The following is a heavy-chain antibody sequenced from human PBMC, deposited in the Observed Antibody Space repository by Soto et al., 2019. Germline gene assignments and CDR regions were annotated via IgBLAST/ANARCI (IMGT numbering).Heavy chain of an antibody. D-gene: IGHD6-6*01. Sequence: PSETLSLTCTVSGGSISSGGYYWSWIRQHPGKGLEWIGYIYYSGSTYYNPSLKSRVTISVDTSKNQFSLKLSSVTAADTAVYYCARQHSSPSGSGNDYWGQGTLVTVSS. V-gene: IGHV4-31*03. CDR2: IYYSGST. CDR3: ARQHSSPSGSGNDY. CDR1: GGSISSGGYY. J-gene: IGHJ4*02.